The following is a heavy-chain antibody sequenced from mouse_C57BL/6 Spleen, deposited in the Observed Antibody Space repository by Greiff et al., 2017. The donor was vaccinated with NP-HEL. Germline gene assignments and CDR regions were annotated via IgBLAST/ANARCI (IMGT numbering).Heavy chain of an antibody. CDR1: GFTFSSYT. J-gene: IGHJ1*03. CDR3: ARQGITTVVDWYFDV. V-gene: IGHV5-9*01. Sequence: EVQGVESGGGLVKPGGSLKLSCAASGFTFSSYTMSWVRQTPEKRLEWVATISGGGGNTYYPDSVKGRFTISRDNAKNTLYLQMSSLRSEDTALYYCARQGITTVVDWYFDVWGTGATVTVSS. CDR2: ISGGGGNT. D-gene: IGHD1-1*01.